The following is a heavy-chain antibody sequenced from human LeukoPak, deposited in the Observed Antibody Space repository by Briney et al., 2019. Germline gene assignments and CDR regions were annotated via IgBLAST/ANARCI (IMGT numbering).Heavy chain of an antibody. J-gene: IGHJ3*02. V-gene: IGHV3-21*01. CDR3: ASRVVTATFDAFDI. Sequence: GGSLRLSCAASGFTFSSTWMNWVRQAPGKGLEWVSSISSSSSYIYYADSVKGRFTISRDNAKNSLYLQMNSLRAEDTAVYYCASRVVTATFDAFDIWGQGTMVTVSS. CDR2: ISSSSSYI. D-gene: IGHD2-21*02. CDR1: GFTFSSTW.